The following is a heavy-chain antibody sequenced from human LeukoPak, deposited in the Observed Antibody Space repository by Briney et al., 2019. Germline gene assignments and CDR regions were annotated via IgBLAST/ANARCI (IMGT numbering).Heavy chain of an antibody. CDR1: GFTFSSYA. J-gene: IGHJ3*02. CDR3: ASFSIAVAGTRGAFDI. D-gene: IGHD6-19*01. Sequence: GGSLRLSCAASGFTFSSYAMHWVRQAPGKGLEYVSAISSNGGSTYYANSVKGRFTISRDNSKNTLYLQMGSLRAEDMAMYYCASFSIAVAGTRGAFDIWGQGTMVTVSS. CDR2: ISSNGGST. V-gene: IGHV3-64*01.